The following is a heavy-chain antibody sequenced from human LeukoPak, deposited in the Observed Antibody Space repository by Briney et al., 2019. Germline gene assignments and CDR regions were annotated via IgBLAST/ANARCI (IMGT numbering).Heavy chain of an antibody. CDR3: ARAMPLFGTAGYFDY. J-gene: IGHJ4*02. Sequence: SETLSLTCAVYGGSFSGYYWSWIRQPPGKGLEWIGEINHSGSTNYNPSLKSRVTISVDTSKNQFSLKLSSVTAADTAVYYCARAMPLFGTAGYFDYWGQGTLVTVSS. CDR2: INHSGST. D-gene: IGHD3-10*02. CDR1: GGSFSGYY. V-gene: IGHV4-34*01.